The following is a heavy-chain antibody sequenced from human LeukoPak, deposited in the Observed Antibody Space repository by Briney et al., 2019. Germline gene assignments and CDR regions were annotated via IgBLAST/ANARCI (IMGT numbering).Heavy chain of an antibody. Sequence: SVKVSCKASGYTFTSHGFSWVRQAPGQGLEWMGGIIPIFGTANYAQKFQGRVTITADESTSTAYMELSSLRSEDTAVYYCARDVGSGYPMGANWFDPWGQGTLVTVSS. D-gene: IGHD3-3*01. CDR3: ARDVGSGYPMGANWFDP. V-gene: IGHV1-69*13. CDR1: GYTFTSHG. CDR2: IIPIFGTA. J-gene: IGHJ5*02.